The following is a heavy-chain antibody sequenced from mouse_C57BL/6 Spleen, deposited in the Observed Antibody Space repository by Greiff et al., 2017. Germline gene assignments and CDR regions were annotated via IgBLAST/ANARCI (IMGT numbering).Heavy chain of an antibody. CDR2: INPYNGGT. D-gene: IGHD1-1*01. J-gene: IGHJ4*01. V-gene: IGHV1-19*01. CDR1: GYTFTDYY. Sequence: LQESGPVLVKPGASVKMSCKASGYTFTDYYMNWVKQSHGKSLEWIGVINPYNGGTSYNQKFKGKATLTVDKYSSTAYMELNSLTAEDSAVYYCARSGYYGSSGDYYYAMDYWGQGTSVTVSS. CDR3: ARSGYYGSSGDYYYAMDY.